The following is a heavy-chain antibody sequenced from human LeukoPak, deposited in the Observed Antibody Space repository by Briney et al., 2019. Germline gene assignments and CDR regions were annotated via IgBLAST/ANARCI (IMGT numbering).Heavy chain of an antibody. V-gene: IGHV3-48*03. CDR1: GFTFSSYE. CDR2: ISSSGSTI. D-gene: IGHD6-19*01. Sequence: PGGSLRLSCAAPGFTFSSYEMNWVRQAPGKGLEWVSYISSSGSTIYYAESVKGRFTISRDNAKNSLYLQMNSLRAEDTAVYYCARREISSGWYVGAFDIWGQGTMVTVSS. CDR3: ARREISSGWYVGAFDI. J-gene: IGHJ3*02.